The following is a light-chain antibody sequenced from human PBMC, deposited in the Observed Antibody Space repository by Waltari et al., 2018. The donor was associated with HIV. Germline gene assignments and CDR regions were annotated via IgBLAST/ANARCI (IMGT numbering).Light chain of an antibody. V-gene: IGLV2-14*01. CDR2: EVS. CDR1: SSDVGGYNY. CDR3: SSYTSSSTRVV. Sequence: QSALTQPASVSGSPGQSITISCTGTSSDVGGYNYVSWYQQHPGQAPKLMIYEVSTRPSVVSNRFAGSKSGNTASLTVSGLQAEDEADYYCSSYTSSSTRVVFGGGTKLTVL. J-gene: IGLJ2*01.